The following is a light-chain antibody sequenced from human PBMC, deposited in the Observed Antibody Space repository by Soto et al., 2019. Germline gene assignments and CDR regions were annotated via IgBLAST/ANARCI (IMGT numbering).Light chain of an antibody. CDR1: QSVLYSSINKTY. Sequence: DIVMTPSPDSLAVSLGERATINCKSSQSVLYSSINKTYFAWYQQKPGQPPRLLIYWASTRESGVPDRFSVSGSGTDFTLTISSLQAEDLAVYYCQQYYSTPFTFGPGTKVHIK. J-gene: IGKJ3*01. CDR2: WAS. CDR3: QQYYSTPFT. V-gene: IGKV4-1*01.